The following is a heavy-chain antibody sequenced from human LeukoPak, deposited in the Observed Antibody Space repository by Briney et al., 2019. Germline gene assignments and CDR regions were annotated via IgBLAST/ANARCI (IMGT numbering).Heavy chain of an antibody. J-gene: IGHJ4*02. CDR2: IYHSGNT. CDR3: ARVGALGGHDF. D-gene: IGHD1-26*01. CDR1: GDSISSSNW. Sequence: SETLSLTCAVSGDSISSSNWWSWVRQPPEKGLEWIGEIYHSGNTNYNPPLKSRVTISLDKSKNQFSLKLNSVTAADTAVYYCARVGALGGHDFWGQGSLVTVSS. V-gene: IGHV4-4*02.